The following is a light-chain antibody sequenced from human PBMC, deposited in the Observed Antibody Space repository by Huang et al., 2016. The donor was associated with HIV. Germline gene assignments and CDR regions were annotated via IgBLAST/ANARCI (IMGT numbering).Light chain of an antibody. Sequence: IVMTQSPVIVSVSPGERAALSCRASESIGRNLAWYQQRPGQAPRLLIYGAYTRATGIPARFSGSGSGTDVTLTITSLQSEDFAVYYCQQYNNWPPYTFGQGTRLEIK. V-gene: IGKV3-15*01. CDR3: QQYNNWPPYT. CDR2: GAY. J-gene: IGKJ2*01. CDR1: ESIGRN.